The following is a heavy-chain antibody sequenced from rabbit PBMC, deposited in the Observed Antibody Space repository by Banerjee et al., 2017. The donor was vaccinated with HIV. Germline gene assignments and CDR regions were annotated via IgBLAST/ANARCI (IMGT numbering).Heavy chain of an antibody. CDR1: GIDFSSYFY. CDR3: ARDLAGVIGWNFNL. CDR2: IYNSSGNT. Sequence: QSLEESGGDLVKPGASLTLTCKASGIDFSSYFYICWVRQAPGKGLDLIACIYNSSGNTVYASWAKGRFTISKTAATTVTLQMTSLTAADTATYFGARDLAGVIGWNFNLWGQGTWVTV. J-gene: IGHJ4*01. V-gene: IGHV1S40*01. D-gene: IGHD4-1*01.